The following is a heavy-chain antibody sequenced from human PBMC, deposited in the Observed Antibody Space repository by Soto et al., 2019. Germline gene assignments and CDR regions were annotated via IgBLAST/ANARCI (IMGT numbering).Heavy chain of an antibody. CDR3: AKEAPAYCGGDCLGAFDI. V-gene: IGHV3-30*18. D-gene: IGHD2-21*02. CDR2: ISYDGSNK. Sequence: GGSLRLSCAASGFTFSSYGMHWVRQAPGKGLEWVAVISYDGSNKYYADSVKGRFTISRDNSKNTLYLQMNSLRAEDTAVYYCAKEAPAYCGGDCLGAFDIWGQGTMVTVSS. J-gene: IGHJ3*02. CDR1: GFTFSSYG.